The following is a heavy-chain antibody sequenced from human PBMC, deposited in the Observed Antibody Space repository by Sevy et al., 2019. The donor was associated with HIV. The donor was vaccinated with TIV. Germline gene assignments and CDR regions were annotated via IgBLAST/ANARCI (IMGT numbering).Heavy chain of an antibody. D-gene: IGHD5-18*01. CDR1: GFSFSSYA. CDR3: AREGVGGYSYSLDY. J-gene: IGHJ4*02. V-gene: IGHV3-64*02. Sequence: GESLKISCAASGFSFSSYALHWVRQAPGKGLEYVSAISSNGGSTYYADSVKGSFTISRDNSKNTLYLQMGSLRAEDMAVYYCAREGVGGYSYSLDYWGQGTLVTVSS. CDR2: ISSNGGST.